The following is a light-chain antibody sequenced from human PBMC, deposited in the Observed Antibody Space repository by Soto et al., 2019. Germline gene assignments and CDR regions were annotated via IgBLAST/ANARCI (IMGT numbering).Light chain of an antibody. J-gene: IGLJ1*01. CDR2: DVY. CDR1: NIDVGSYNL. V-gene: IGLV2-14*02. CDR3: SSYTTSSSYF. Sequence: QSALTQPASVSGSPGQSITVSCTGTNIDVGSYNLISWYQQHPGRAPKLLIYDVYDRPSGVSNRFSGSKSGNTASLTISGLQAEDEADYYCSSYTTSSSYFFGTGTKVTVL.